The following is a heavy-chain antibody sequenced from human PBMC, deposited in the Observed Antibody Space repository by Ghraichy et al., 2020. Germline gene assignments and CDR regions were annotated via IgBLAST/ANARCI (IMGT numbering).Heavy chain of an antibody. CDR1: GFTFSGYT. CDR2: ISGGSTYI. Sequence: LSLTCAASGFTFSGYTMNWVRQAPGKGLEWVSSISGGSTYIYYRDSMKGRFAVSRDNAKNSLYLQMNSLRAEDTAVYYCARSSREGYITSSRPYDYWGQGIPVTVSS. D-gene: IGHD5-12*01. CDR3: ARSSREGYITSSRPYDY. J-gene: IGHJ4*02. V-gene: IGHV3-21*01.